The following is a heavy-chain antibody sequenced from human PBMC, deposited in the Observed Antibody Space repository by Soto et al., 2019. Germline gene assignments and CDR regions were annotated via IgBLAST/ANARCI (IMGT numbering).Heavy chain of an antibody. CDR3: ARDFYDSSGYCDY. V-gene: IGHV1-18*01. CDR1: GYTFRTYG. Sequence: ASLKVSCKAYGYTFRTYGLSWVRQAPGQGLEWMGWISAYTGNTVYTQRFKGRLTLATDTSTGTAYMELRSLRLDDTAVYYCARDFYDSSGYCDYWGQGTLVTVSS. D-gene: IGHD3-22*01. CDR2: ISAYTGNT. J-gene: IGHJ4*02.